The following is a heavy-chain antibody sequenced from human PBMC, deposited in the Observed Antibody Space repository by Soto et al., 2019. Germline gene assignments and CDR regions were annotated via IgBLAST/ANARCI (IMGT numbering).Heavy chain of an antibody. V-gene: IGHV4-61*01. J-gene: IGHJ4*02. CDR2: IYYSGST. CDR3: ARGATVVTG. D-gene: IGHD2-15*01. CDR1: GGSVSSGSYY. Sequence: SETLSLTCTVSGGSVSSGSYYWSWIRQPPGKGLEWIGYIYYSGSTNYNPSLKSRVTISVDTSKDQFSLKLSSVTAADTAVYYCARGATVVTGWGQGTLVTVSS.